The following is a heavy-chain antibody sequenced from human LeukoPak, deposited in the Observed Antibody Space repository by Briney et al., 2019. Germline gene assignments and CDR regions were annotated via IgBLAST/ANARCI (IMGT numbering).Heavy chain of an antibody. Sequence: GGSLTLSCTASGCTFSDYYMTWIRQAPGRGLEWISYINGSSSDTKYAASVKGRFTISRDNAKNSVYLLMNSLRAETTVVYYCARRGSTHCTLESCHPNWCDPGGQGTVVTVSS. CDR1: GCTFSDYY. CDR2: INGSSSDT. J-gene: IGHJ5*02. D-gene: IGHD2-8*01. CDR3: ARRGSTHCTLESCHPNWCDP. V-gene: IGHV3-11*03.